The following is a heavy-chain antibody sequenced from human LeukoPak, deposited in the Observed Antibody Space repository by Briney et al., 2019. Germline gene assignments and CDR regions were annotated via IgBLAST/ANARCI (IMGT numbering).Heavy chain of an antibody. CDR1: GFTFSSYW. CDR2: IKQDGSEK. J-gene: IGHJ6*02. Sequence: GGSLRLSCAASGFTFSSYWMSWVRQAPGKGLEWVANIKQDGSEKYYVDSVKGRFTISRDNAKNSLYLQMNSLRAEDTAVYYCASRDKGYYYGVDVWGQGTTVTVSS. D-gene: IGHD5-24*01. V-gene: IGHV3-7*01. CDR3: ASRDKGYYYGVDV.